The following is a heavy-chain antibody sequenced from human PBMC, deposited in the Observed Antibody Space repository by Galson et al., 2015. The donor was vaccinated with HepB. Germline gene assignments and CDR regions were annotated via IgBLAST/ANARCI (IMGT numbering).Heavy chain of an antibody. V-gene: IGHV1-18*04. CDR2: ISAYNGNT. D-gene: IGHD5-24*01. CDR3: ARDGDDYYYYYGMDV. CDR1: GYTFTSYG. Sequence: SVKVSCKASGYTFTSYGISWVRQAPGQGLEWMGWISAYNGNTNYAQKLQGRVTMTTDTSTSTAYMELRSLRSDDTAVYYCARDGDDYYYYYGMDVWGQGTTVTVSS. J-gene: IGHJ6*02.